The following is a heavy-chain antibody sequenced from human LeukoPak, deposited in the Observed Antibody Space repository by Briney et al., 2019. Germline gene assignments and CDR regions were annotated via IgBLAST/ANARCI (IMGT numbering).Heavy chain of an antibody. D-gene: IGHD1-26*01. CDR2: IWYDGSNK. V-gene: IGHV3-33*07. Sequence: GGSLRLSCIPSGFTFNSYAMFWVRQAPGKGLEWVSLIWYDGSNKYYVDSVKGRFTISRDNSKNTLYLQMNSLRAEDTAVYYCARARGWEPNYYYYYMDVCGKGTTVTVSS. CDR1: GFTFNSYA. CDR3: ARARGWEPNYYYYYMDV. J-gene: IGHJ6*03.